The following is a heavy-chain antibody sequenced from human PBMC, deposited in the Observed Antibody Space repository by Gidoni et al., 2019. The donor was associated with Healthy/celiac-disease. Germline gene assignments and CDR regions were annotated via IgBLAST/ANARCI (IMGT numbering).Heavy chain of an antibody. Sequence: QVQLVQSGAEVKKPGSSVKVSCKAAGGTFSRYAISWVRQAPGQGLEWMGGIIPIFGTAHYAQKFQGRVTITADESTSTAYMELSSLRSEDTAVYYCASASLSSSWGGPLGYWGQGTLVTVSS. D-gene: IGHD6-6*01. V-gene: IGHV1-69*01. CDR3: ASASLSSSWGGPLGY. CDR1: GGTFSRYA. J-gene: IGHJ4*02. CDR2: IIPIFGTA.